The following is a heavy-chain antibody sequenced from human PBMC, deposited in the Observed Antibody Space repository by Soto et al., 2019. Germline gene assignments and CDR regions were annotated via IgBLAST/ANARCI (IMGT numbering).Heavy chain of an antibody. D-gene: IGHD3-10*01. V-gene: IGHV4-59*08. CDR3: ASMGYHYGSGSYPLDY. J-gene: IGHJ4*02. Sequence: ETLSLTCTVSGGSISSYYWTWIRQPPGKGLEWIGFMYNSGSTHYNPSLKSRVTISLDTSKNQFSLNLRSVTVADTAVYYCASMGYHYGSGSYPLDYWGQGTLVTVSS. CDR2: MYNSGST. CDR1: GGSISSYY.